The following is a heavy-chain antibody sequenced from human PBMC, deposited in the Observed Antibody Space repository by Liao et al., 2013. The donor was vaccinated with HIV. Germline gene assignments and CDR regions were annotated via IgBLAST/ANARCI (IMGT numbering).Heavy chain of an antibody. Sequence: QVQLQQWGAGLLKPSETLSLTCAVYGGSFSGYSWSWIRQPPGKGLEWIGEINHSGSTNYNPSLKSRVTISVDTSKNQFSLKLSSVTAADTAVYFCARGGFWSGYYTKLFDYWGQGILVTVSS. D-gene: IGHD3-3*01. V-gene: IGHV4-34*01. CDR2: INHSGST. CDR3: ARGGFWSGYYTKLFDY. J-gene: IGHJ4*02. CDR1: GGSFSGYS.